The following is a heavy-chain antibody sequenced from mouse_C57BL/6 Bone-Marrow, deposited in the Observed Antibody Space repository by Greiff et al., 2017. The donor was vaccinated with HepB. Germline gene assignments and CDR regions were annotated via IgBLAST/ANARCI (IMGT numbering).Heavy chain of an antibody. Sequence: EVHLVESGGGLVKPGGSLKLSCAASGFTFSDYGMHWVRQAPEKGLEWVAYISSGSSTIYYADTVKGRFTISRDNAKNTLFLQMTSLRSEDTAMYYCAWGDYSNWENYFDYWGQGTTLTVSS. J-gene: IGHJ2*01. CDR1: GFTFSDYG. D-gene: IGHD2-5*01. CDR2: ISSGSSTI. V-gene: IGHV5-17*01. CDR3: AWGDYSNWENYFDY.